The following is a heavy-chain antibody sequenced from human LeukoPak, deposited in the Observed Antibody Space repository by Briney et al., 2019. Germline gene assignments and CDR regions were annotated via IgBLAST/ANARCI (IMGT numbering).Heavy chain of an antibody. V-gene: IGHV4-59*12. Sequence: SETLSLTCTVSGGSISSYYWSWIRQPPGKGLEWIGYIYYSGSTNYNPSLKSRVTISVDTSKNQFSLKLSSVTAADTAVYYCARGQSDSGSFSAFDIWGQGTMVTVSS. CDR1: GGSISSYY. CDR3: ARGQSDSGSFSAFDI. J-gene: IGHJ3*02. CDR2: IYYSGST. D-gene: IGHD1-26*01.